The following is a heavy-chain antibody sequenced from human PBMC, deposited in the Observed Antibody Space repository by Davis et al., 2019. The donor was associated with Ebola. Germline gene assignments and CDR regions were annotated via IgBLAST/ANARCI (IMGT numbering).Heavy chain of an antibody. CDR2: ISGSGGST. CDR1: GFTFSSYA. V-gene: IGHV3-23*01. D-gene: IGHD2-2*01. J-gene: IGHJ6*02. Sequence: GESLKISCAASGFTFSSYAMSWVRQAPGKGLEWVSAISGSGGSTYYADSVKGRFTISRDNSKNTLYLQMNSLRAEDTAVYYCARVGGYCSSTSCYRGYYYGMDVWGQGTTVTVSS. CDR3: ARVGGYCSSTSCYRGYYYGMDV.